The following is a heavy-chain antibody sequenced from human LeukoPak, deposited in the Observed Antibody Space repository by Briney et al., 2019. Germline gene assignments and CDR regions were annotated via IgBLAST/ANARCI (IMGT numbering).Heavy chain of an antibody. V-gene: IGHV1-2*02. Sequence: ASVKVSCKASGYTFTGYYMHWVRQAPGQGLEWMGWINPNSGGTNYAQKFQGRVTMTRDTSISTADMELSGLRSDDTAVYYCARVDVPDFWSGYSDPRIDYWGQGTLVTVSS. CDR1: GYTFTGYY. J-gene: IGHJ4*02. CDR3: ARVDVPDFWSGYSDPRIDY. D-gene: IGHD3-3*01. CDR2: INPNSGGT.